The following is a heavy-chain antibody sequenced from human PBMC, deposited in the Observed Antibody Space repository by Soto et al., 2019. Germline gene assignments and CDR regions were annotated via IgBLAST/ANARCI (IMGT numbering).Heavy chain of an antibody. J-gene: IGHJ4*02. D-gene: IGHD2-15*01. V-gene: IGHV3-73*01. Sequence: PGGSLRLSCAASGFTFSGSAIHWVRQASGKGLEWLGLIRSKANNYATAYGASVKGRFTISRDDSKNTAYLQMNSLKTADTAVYYCARLNDCSGGVCYWFHDYWGQGTLVTVSS. CDR1: GFTFSGSA. CDR2: IRSKANNYAT. CDR3: ARLNDCSGGVCYWFHDY.